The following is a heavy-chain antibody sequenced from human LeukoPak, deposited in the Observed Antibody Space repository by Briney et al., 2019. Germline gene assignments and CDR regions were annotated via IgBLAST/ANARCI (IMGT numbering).Heavy chain of an antibody. J-gene: IGHJ6*04. CDR3: ARKGYSYGFPYYYYGMDV. CDR2: IYHSGST. Sequence: SETLSLTCAVSGGSISSSNWWSWVRQPPGKGLEWIGEIYHSGSTNYNPSLKSRVTISVDKSKNQFSLKLSSVTAADTAVYYCARKGYSYGFPYYYYGMDVWGNGTTVTVPS. V-gene: IGHV4-4*02. D-gene: IGHD5-18*01. CDR1: GGSISSSNW.